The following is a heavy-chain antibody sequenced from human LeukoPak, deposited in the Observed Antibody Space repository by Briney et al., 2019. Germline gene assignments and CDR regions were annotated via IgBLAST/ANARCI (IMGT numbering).Heavy chain of an antibody. J-gene: IGHJ6*03. CDR1: GFTVSSNY. CDR3: ARLGGKQLVCYYQYYMDV. D-gene: IGHD6-6*01. Sequence: GGSLRLSCAASGFTVSSNYMSWVRQAPGKGLEGVSVIYSYGSTYYADSVKGRSTISRDNSKNTLYLQMNSLRVEDTAVYYCARLGGKQLVCYYQYYMDVWGKGTTVTVSS. V-gene: IGHV3-66*02. CDR2: IYSYGST.